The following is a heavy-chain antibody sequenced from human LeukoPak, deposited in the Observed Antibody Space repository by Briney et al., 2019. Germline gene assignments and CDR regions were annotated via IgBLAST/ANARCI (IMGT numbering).Heavy chain of an antibody. D-gene: IGHD5-18*01. V-gene: IGHV3-21*01. CDR1: GFTFSSYS. CDR2: ISSSSSYI. CDR3: ARAVVYSYGPDAFDI. Sequence: PGRSLRLSCAASGFTFSSYSMNWVRQAPGKGLEWVSSISSSSSYIYYADSVKGRFTISRDNAKNSLYLQMNSLRAEDTAVYYCARAVVYSYGPDAFDIWSQGTMVTVSS. J-gene: IGHJ3*02.